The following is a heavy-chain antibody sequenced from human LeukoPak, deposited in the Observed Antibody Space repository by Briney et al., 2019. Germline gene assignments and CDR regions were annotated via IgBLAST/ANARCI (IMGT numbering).Heavy chain of an antibody. CDR1: GYTFTSYG. CDR2: ISAYNGNT. Sequence: ASVKVSCKASGYTFTSYGISWVRQAPGQGLEWMGCISAYNGNTNYAQKLQGRVTMTTDTSTSTAYMELRSLRSDDTAVYYCARTAVAGRPYYYYMDVWGKGTTVTISS. CDR3: ARTAVAGRPYYYYMDV. V-gene: IGHV1-18*01. J-gene: IGHJ6*03. D-gene: IGHD6-19*01.